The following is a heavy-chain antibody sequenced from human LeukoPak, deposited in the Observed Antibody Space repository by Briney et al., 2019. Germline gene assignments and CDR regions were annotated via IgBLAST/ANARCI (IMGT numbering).Heavy chain of an antibody. CDR1: GGSVSSGSYY. CDR2: IYYSGST. V-gene: IGHV4-61*01. D-gene: IGHD1-26*01. CDR3: ARDAYGVGATVYFDY. J-gene: IGHJ4*02. Sequence: PSETLSLTCTVSGGSVSSGSYYWSWIRQPPGKGLEWIGYIYYSGSTNYNPSLKSRVTISVDTSKNQFSLKLSSVTAADTAVYYCARDAYGVGATVYFDYWGQGTLVTVSS.